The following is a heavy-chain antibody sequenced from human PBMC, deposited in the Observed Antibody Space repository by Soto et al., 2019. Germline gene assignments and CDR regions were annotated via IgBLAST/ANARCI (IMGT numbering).Heavy chain of an antibody. CDR1: GFTFTSHS. CDR2: ISSSSSTI. Sequence: EVQLVESGGGLVQPGGSLRLSCAASGFTFTSHSMNWVRQAPGKGLEWVSYISSSSSTIYYANSVKGRFTISRDNAKISLYLQMNSLRDEDTAVYYCARDAKGSSGDHFDYWGQGTLVTVSS. J-gene: IGHJ4*02. CDR3: ARDAKGSSGDHFDY. D-gene: IGHD1-1*01. V-gene: IGHV3-48*02.